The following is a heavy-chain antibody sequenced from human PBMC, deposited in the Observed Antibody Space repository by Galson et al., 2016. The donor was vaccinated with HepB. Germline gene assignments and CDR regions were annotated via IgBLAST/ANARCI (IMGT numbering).Heavy chain of an antibody. D-gene: IGHD6-13*01. V-gene: IGHV4-31*03. Sequence: TLSLTCTVSGGSISSGAYYWSWIRQHPGKGLEWIGYIHYSGSTYYNPSLKSRVTISIDTSKNQFSLKLSSVTAADTAVYYCARDSRSHGMAAADPWGQGTLVTVSS. CDR2: IHYSGST. CDR1: GGSISSGAYY. J-gene: IGHJ5*02. CDR3: ARDSRSHGMAAADP.